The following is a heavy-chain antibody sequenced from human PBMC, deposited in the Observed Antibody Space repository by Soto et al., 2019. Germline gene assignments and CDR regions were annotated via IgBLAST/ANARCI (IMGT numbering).Heavy chain of an antibody. D-gene: IGHD3-3*01. CDR3: ARDGARFTIFGVVTLYGTDV. Sequence: ASVKVSCKASGYTFTSYYMHWVRQAPGQGLEWMGIINPSGGSTSYAQKFQGRVTMTRDTSTSTVYMELSGLRSEDTAVYYCARDGARFTIFGVVTLYGTDVWGQGTTVTVSS. V-gene: IGHV1-46*01. J-gene: IGHJ6*02. CDR1: GYTFTSYY. CDR2: INPSGGST.